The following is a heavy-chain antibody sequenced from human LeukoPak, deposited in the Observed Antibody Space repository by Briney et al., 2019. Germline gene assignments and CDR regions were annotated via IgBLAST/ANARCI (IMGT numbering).Heavy chain of an antibody. V-gene: IGHV3-23*01. CDR1: GFTFSSYA. J-gene: IGHJ5*02. Sequence: GGSRRLSCAASGFTFSSYAMSWVRQAPGKGLEWVSAISASGGSTYYADSVKGRFTISRDNSKNTLYLQMNSLRAEDTAVYYCAKGQLSVTGWFDPWGQGTLVTVSS. CDR3: AKGQLSVTGWFDP. CDR2: ISASGGST. D-gene: IGHD4-17*01.